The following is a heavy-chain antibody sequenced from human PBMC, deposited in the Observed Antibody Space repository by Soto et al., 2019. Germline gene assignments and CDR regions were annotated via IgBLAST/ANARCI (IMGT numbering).Heavy chain of an antibody. V-gene: IGHV3-33*01. CDR1: GFTFNSYG. CDR3: ARLESGSLDL. Sequence: GGSLRLSCAASGFTFNSYGMHWVRQAPGKGPEWVAVIWYDGSKKDYADSVKGRFTISRDNAHNSLYLQMNSLRAEDTAMYYCARLESGSLDLWGHGTLVTVSS. D-gene: IGHD1-26*01. J-gene: IGHJ4*01. CDR2: IWYDGSKK.